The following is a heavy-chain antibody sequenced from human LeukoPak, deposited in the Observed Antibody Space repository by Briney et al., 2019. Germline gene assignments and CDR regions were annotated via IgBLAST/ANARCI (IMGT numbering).Heavy chain of an antibody. CDR1: GYTFTGYY. Sequence: GASVKVSCKASGYTFTGYYMHWVRQAPGQGLEWMGWMNPNSGNTGYAQKFQGRVTMTRNTSISTAYMELSSLRSEDTAVYYCARGSGSYEYWGQGTLVTVSS. CDR3: ARGSGSYEY. D-gene: IGHD1-26*01. CDR2: MNPNSGNT. V-gene: IGHV1-8*02. J-gene: IGHJ4*02.